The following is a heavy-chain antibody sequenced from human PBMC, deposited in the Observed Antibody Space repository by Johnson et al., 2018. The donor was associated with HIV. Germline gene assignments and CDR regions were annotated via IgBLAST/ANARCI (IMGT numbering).Heavy chain of an antibody. V-gene: IGHV3-30*03. D-gene: IGHD3-22*01. CDR2: ISYDGSTK. CDR3: TIDPIFLGYWYHSSP. CDR1: GFTFSSYG. J-gene: IGHJ3*01. Sequence: QVQLVESGGGVVQPGRSLRLSCAASGFTFSSYGMHWVRQAPGKGLEWVAVISYDGSTKYYEDSVKGRFTISRDNSKNTLYLQMNSLKTEDTAVYFCTIDPIFLGYWYHSSPWGQGTMVTVSS.